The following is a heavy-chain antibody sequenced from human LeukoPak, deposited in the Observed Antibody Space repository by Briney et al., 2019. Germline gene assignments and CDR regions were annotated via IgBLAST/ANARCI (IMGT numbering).Heavy chain of an antibody. CDR3: GKDDPVVSF. CDR2: LKRDGSA. CDR1: GFTFNDFG. Sequence: GGSLRLSCAASGFTFNDFGMHWVRQVPGKGLEWVAFLKRDGSAYYADSVKGRFIVSRDDSKNSLYLQMDSVRIEDTSLYYCGKDDPVVSFWGQGTLVTVSA. D-gene: IGHD2-2*01. V-gene: IGHV3-43*02. J-gene: IGHJ4*02.